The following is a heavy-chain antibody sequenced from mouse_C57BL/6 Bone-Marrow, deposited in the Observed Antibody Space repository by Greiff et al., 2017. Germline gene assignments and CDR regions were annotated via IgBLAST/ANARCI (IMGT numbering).Heavy chain of an antibody. Sequence: EVQGVESGGGLVQPGGSLKLSCAASGFTFSDYGMAWVRQAPRKGPEWVAFIGNLAYSIYYADTVTGRFTITRENAKNTLYLEMGSLRSEDTAMYYCARHGYWYFDVWGTGTTGTVSS. J-gene: IGHJ1*03. CDR2: IGNLAYSI. V-gene: IGHV5-15*01. CDR1: GFTFSDYG. CDR3: ARHGYWYFDV.